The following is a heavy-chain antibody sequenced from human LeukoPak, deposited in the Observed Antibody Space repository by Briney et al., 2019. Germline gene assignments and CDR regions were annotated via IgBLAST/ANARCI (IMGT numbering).Heavy chain of an antibody. Sequence: GGSLRLSCAASGFTFSSYGMHWVRQAPGKGLEWVAFIRYDGSNKYYADSVKGRFTISRDNSKNTLYLQMNSLRAEDTAVYYCARDRDGAGLEYYYYMDVWGKGTTVTVSS. D-gene: IGHD5-24*01. V-gene: IGHV3-30*02. J-gene: IGHJ6*03. CDR2: IRYDGSNK. CDR3: ARDRDGAGLEYYYYMDV. CDR1: GFTFSSYG.